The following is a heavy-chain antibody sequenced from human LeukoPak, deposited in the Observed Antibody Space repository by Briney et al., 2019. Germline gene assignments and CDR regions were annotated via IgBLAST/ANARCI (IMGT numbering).Heavy chain of an antibody. D-gene: IGHD2-2*02. CDR1: GGTFSSYA. CDR3: ARGHGMYQLLYRAFDI. V-gene: IGHV1-69*05. J-gene: IGHJ3*02. Sequence: ASVKVSCKASGGTFSSYAISWVRQAPGQGLEWMGGIIPIFGTANYAQKFQGRVTITRNTSISTAYMELSSLRSEDTAVYYCARGHGMYQLLYRAFDIWGQGTMVTVSS. CDR2: IIPIFGTA.